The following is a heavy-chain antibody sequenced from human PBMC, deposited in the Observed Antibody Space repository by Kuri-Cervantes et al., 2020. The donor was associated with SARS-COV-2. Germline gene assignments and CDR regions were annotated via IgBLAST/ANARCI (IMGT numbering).Heavy chain of an antibody. CDR2: IYSGGST. CDR1: GFTVSSNY. Sequence: GESLKISCAASGFTVSSNYMSWVRQAPGKGLEWVSVIYSGGSTYYADSVKGRFTISRDNSKNTLYLQMNSLRAEDTAVYYCAREGLTLGDGAFDIWGQGTMVTVSS. CDR3: AREGLTLGDGAFDI. V-gene: IGHV3-66*02. D-gene: IGHD3-10*01. J-gene: IGHJ3*02.